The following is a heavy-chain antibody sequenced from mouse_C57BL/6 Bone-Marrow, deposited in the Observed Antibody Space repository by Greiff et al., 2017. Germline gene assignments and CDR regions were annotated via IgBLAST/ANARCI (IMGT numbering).Heavy chain of an antibody. Sequence: VQLQQSGAELVRPGASVKLSCTASGFNIKDDYMHWVKQRPEQGLEWIGWIDPENGDTEYASKFQGKATITAETSSNTAYLQLSSLTSEDTAVYYCTTRIYYYGSSYGAMDYWGQGTSVTVSS. D-gene: IGHD1-1*01. V-gene: IGHV14-4*01. CDR2: IDPENGDT. CDR1: GFNIKDDY. CDR3: TTRIYYYGSSYGAMDY. J-gene: IGHJ4*01.